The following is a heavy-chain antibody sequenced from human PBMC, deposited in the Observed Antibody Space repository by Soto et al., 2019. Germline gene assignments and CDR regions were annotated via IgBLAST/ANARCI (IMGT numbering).Heavy chain of an antibody. CDR3: ATASLYFPSHQGSFDT. D-gene: IGHD3-9*01. J-gene: IGHJ4*02. Sequence: VASVKVSCKASGGSFDYRAVPWLGQAPGQGLGWMAHIFSDTADYAHKFQGRVTITADKSTATAYMQLDSLTSNDTAVYYCATASLYFPSHQGSFDTWGQGTRGTVSS. V-gene: IGHV1-69*06. CDR2: IFSDTA. CDR1: GGSFDYRA.